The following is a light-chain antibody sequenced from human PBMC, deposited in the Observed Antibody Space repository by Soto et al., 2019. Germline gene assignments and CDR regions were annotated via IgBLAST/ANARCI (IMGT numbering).Light chain of an antibody. J-gene: IGKJ4*01. Sequence: EIVLTQSPGTLSLSPGERATLSCRASQSVSNNYLAWYQQKPGQAPRLLIYGASNRATGIPDRFSGSGSGTDFTLTISSLQAEDVAVYYCQQYYSTPHTFGGGTKVDIK. CDR2: GAS. V-gene: IGKV3-20*01. CDR1: QSVSNNY. CDR3: QQYYSTPHT.